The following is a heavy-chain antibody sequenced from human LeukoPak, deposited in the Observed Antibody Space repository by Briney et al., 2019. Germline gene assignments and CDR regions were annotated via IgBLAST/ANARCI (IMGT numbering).Heavy chain of an antibody. CDR2: INHSGST. CDR3: ARGWSRYYGMDV. Sequence: SETLSLTCAVYGGSLSGYYWSWIRQPPGKGLEWIGEINHSGSTNYNPSLKSRVTISVDTSKNQFSLKLSSVTAADTAVYYCARGWSRYYGMDVWGKGTTVTVSS. D-gene: IGHD3-3*01. CDR1: GGSLSGYY. V-gene: IGHV4-34*01. J-gene: IGHJ6*04.